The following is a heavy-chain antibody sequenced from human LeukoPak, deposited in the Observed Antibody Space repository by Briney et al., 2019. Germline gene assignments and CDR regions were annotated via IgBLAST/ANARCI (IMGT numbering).Heavy chain of an antibody. J-gene: IGHJ4*02. CDR3: ASRRNIAAGHYFDY. CDR1: SGSISTSNYH. D-gene: IGHD6-13*01. V-gene: IGHV4-39*07. Sequence: SETLSLTCTVSSGSISTSNYHWGWVRQPPGKALEWIGSIFYSGSTYYSPSLKSRVTISLDTSRNQFSLKLSSVTAADTAVYYCASRRNIAAGHYFDYWGQGTLVTVSS. CDR2: IFYSGST.